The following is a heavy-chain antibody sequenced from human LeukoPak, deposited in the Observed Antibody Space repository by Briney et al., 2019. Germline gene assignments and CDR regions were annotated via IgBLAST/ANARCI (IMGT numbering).Heavy chain of an antibody. CDR2: ISYSGNT. Sequence: SETLSLTCTVSGGSISTYYWSWTRQPPGKGLEWIGYISYSGNTNYNPSLKSRVSLSVDTSKTQFSLRLSSVTAADAAVYYCAADYGDPDTLDYWGQGTHVTVSS. J-gene: IGHJ4*02. D-gene: IGHD4/OR15-4a*01. V-gene: IGHV4-59*01. CDR1: GGSISTYY. CDR3: AADYGDPDTLDY.